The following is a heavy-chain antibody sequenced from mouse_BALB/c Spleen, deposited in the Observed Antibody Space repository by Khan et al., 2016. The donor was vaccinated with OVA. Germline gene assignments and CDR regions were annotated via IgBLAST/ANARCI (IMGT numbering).Heavy chain of an antibody. CDR3: TRHGSVAWFSY. J-gene: IGHJ3*01. CDR2: IDPFSGGT. Sequence: EVQLQQSGPELMKPGASVTISCTASGYSFTTYYIHWVIQSHGTSLEWIGYIDPFSGGTTYNPNFKSQATLTVDNSTSTSSIHITNLTSATSTVYYCTRHGSVAWFSYWGQGTLVTVSA. CDR1: GYSFTTYY. V-gene: IGHV1S135*01. D-gene: IGHD2-2*01.